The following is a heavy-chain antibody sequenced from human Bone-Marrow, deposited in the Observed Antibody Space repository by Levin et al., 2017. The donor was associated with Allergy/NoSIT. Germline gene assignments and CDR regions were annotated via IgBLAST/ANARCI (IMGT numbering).Heavy chain of an antibody. D-gene: IGHD2-15*01. Sequence: SETLSLTCAVYGGSFSGYYWSWIRQPPGKGLEWIGEINHSGSTNYNPSLKSRVTISVDTSKNQFSLKLSSVTAADTAVYYCARALPGYCSGGSCGFAFDIWGQGTMVTVSS. CDR2: INHSGST. CDR3: ARALPGYCSGGSCGFAFDI. V-gene: IGHV4-34*01. J-gene: IGHJ3*02. CDR1: GGSFSGYY.